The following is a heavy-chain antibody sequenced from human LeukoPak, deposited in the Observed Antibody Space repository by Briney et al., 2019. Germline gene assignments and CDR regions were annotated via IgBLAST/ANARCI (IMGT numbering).Heavy chain of an antibody. CDR1: GGSISSSSYY. J-gene: IGHJ4*02. CDR3: ARPYYGSGGYDTYFDY. Sequence: SETMSLTCTVSGGSISSSSYYWGWIRQPPGKGLEWIGSIYYSGSTYYNPSLKSRVTISVDTSKNQFSLKLSSVTAADTAVYYSARPYYGSGGYDTYFDYWGQGTLVTVSS. D-gene: IGHD3-10*01. V-gene: IGHV4-39*01. CDR2: IYYSGST.